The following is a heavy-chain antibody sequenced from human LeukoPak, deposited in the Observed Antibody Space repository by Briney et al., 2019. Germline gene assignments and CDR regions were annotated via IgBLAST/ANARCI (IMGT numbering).Heavy chain of an antibody. CDR3: AREGSGWYGDY. Sequence: PGRSLRLSCAASGFTFSSYGMHWVRQAPGKGLEWVAVIWYDGSKEYYADSVKGRVTISRDTSKNTLYLQMNSLRVEDTAVYYCAREGSGWYGDYWGQGTLVTVSS. CDR1: GFTFSSYG. D-gene: IGHD6-19*01. J-gene: IGHJ4*02. CDR2: IWYDGSKE. V-gene: IGHV3-33*01.